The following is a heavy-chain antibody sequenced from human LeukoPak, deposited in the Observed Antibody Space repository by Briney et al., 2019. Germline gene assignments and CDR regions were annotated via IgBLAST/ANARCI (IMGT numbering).Heavy chain of an antibody. J-gene: IGHJ4*02. CDR2: VSGSGGST. Sequence: GGSLRLSCAASGFTFSSYAMSWVRQDPGKGLEWVSAVSGSGGSTYYADSVKGRFTISRDNSKNTLYLQMNGLRAEDTAVYYCAKDSPYCSSTNCYFVYWGQGTLVTVSS. V-gene: IGHV3-23*01. CDR1: GFTFSSYA. CDR3: AKDSPYCSSTNCYFVY. D-gene: IGHD2-2*01.